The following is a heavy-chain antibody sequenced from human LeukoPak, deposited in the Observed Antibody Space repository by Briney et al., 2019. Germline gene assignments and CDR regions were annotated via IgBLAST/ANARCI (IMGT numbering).Heavy chain of an antibody. D-gene: IGHD6-13*01. Sequence: GGSLRLSCEASGFTFSSYAMSWVRQAPGKGLEWVSAISGSGDSTYYGDSVKGRFTISRDNSKNTLYLQMNSLRAEDTAVYYCAKTRPLDSSSWSHGDYWGQGTLVTVSS. CDR3: AKTRPLDSSSWSHGDY. J-gene: IGHJ4*02. CDR2: ISGSGDST. V-gene: IGHV3-23*01. CDR1: GFTFSSYA.